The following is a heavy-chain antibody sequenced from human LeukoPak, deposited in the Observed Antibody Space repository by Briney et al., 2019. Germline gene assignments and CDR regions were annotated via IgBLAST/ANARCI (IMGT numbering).Heavy chain of an antibody. V-gene: IGHV3-21*01. CDR2: ITSSSDYI. CDR3: VSPIYYSSGWYSCL. D-gene: IGHD6-19*01. Sequence: PGGSLRLSCAVSGLNLSDYDMKWVRQAPGKGLEWVSTITSSSDYIYYADPVKGRFTVSRDNAKNSLYLEMNSLRSEDRGVYYSVSPIYYSSGWYSCLCGQGTLVTVSS. CDR1: GLNLSDYD. J-gene: IGHJ4*02.